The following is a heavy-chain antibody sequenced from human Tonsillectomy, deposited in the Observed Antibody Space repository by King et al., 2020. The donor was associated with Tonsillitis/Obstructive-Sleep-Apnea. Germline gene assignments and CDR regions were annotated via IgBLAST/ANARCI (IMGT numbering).Heavy chain of an antibody. J-gene: IGHJ4*02. CDR3: AKDDNSDSNYGGFDY. CDR2: ISYDGSNK. D-gene: IGHD4-11*01. CDR1: GFTFSSYG. Sequence: VQLLESGGGVVQPGRSLRLSCAASGFTFSSYGMHWVRQAPGKGLEWVAVISYDGSNKYYADSVKGRFTISRDNSKNTLYLQMNSLRAEDTAVYYCAKDDNSDSNYGGFDYWGQGTLVTVSS. V-gene: IGHV3-30*18.